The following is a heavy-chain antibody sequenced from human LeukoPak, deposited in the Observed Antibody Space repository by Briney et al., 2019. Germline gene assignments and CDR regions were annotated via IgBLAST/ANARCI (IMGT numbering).Heavy chain of an antibody. CDR2: IYWDDNK. V-gene: IGHV2-5*02. CDR3: AHRMVLPTSNPFDC. J-gene: IGHJ4*02. CDR1: GFSLSTSGVG. D-gene: IGHD4/OR15-4a*01. Sequence: SGPTLVKPTQTLTLTCTFSGFSLSTSGVGVGWIRQPPGKALEWLAVIYWDDNKRYSPSLEGRLTITKDTSKNQVVLTMTNMDPVDTATYYCAHRMVLPTSNPFDCWGQGILVTVSS.